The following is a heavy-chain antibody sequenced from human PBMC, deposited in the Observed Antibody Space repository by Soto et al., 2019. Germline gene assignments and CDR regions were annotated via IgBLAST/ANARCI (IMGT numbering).Heavy chain of an antibody. Sequence: EVQLVESGGGLVQPGGSLRLSCAASGFTVSSNYMSWVSQAPGKGLEWVSVIYSGGSTYYADSVKGRFTISRDNSKNTLYLQMNSLRAEDTAVYYCARANYYGSGSYYMDVWGKGTTVTVSS. J-gene: IGHJ6*03. V-gene: IGHV3-66*01. CDR3: ARANYYGSGSYYMDV. CDR2: IYSGGST. D-gene: IGHD3-10*01. CDR1: GFTVSSNY.